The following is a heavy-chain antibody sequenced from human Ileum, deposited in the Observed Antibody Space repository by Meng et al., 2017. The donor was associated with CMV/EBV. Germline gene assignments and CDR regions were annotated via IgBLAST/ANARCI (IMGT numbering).Heavy chain of an antibody. Sequence: GGSLRLSCATSGFDFSNTGMHWVRQAPGKGLVWVAFIRYDGTEIKYAESVKGRFTISRDNSKRTLFLQMNSLRVEDSAVYYCARDPRLRRFDSWGQGTLVTVSS. V-gene: IGHV3-30*02. CDR1: GFDFSNTG. CDR3: ARDPRLRRFDS. J-gene: IGHJ4*02. D-gene: IGHD2-21*01. CDR2: IRYDGTEI.